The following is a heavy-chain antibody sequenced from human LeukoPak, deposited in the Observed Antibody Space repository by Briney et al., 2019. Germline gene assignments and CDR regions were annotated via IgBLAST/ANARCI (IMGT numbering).Heavy chain of an antibody. CDR3: ARGPLTYYYGSNPYPPSLNYYFDY. CDR2: ISVSGST. J-gene: IGHJ4*02. Sequence: KPSETLSLTCTVSGASISSNYWNWIRQPAGEGLEWLWRISVSGSTNYSPSLNSRVTMSIDTSENQFSLRLSSVTAADTAVYFCARGPLTYYYGSNPYPPSLNYYFDYWGLGTLVTVSS. D-gene: IGHD3-22*01. CDR1: GASISSNY. V-gene: IGHV4-4*07.